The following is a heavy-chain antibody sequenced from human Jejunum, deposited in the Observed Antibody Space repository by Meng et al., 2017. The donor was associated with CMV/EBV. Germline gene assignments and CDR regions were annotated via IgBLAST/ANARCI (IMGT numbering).Heavy chain of an antibody. V-gene: IGHV4-4*02. J-gene: IGHJ3*01. Sequence: LTCAISGGSITDAVRWAWLRQAPGKELKWVGDISLYTTTYYNTSLKSRVTVSLEKSKNLFTLKLTSVTAADTAVYYCATRKTDASPLWGQGTMVTVSS. D-gene: IGHD2-15*01. CDR1: GGSITDAVR. CDR2: ISLYTTT. CDR3: ATRKTDASPL.